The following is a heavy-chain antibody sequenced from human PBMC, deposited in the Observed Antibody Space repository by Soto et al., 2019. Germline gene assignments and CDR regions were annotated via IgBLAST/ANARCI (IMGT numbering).Heavy chain of an antibody. CDR1: GFNFEEYA. J-gene: IGHJ6*02. CDR3: AKETAGGAGNKFGYFGMDV. D-gene: IGHD3-10*01. CDR2: ISWNSDST. Sequence: EMQLVESGGGSVQPGRSLRLSCTASGFNFEEYAMHWVRQAPGKGLEWVSSISWNSDSTGYADSVKGRFTIARDNAKKSLYLQMNSLRGEDTALYYCAKETAGGAGNKFGYFGMDVWGQGTTVTVSS. V-gene: IGHV3-9*01.